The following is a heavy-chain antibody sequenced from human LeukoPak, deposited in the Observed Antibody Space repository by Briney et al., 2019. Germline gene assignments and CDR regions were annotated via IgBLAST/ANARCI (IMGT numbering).Heavy chain of an antibody. CDR2: MNPNSGGT. Sequence: ASVKVSCKASGYTFTSYDINWVRQATGQGLEWMGWMNPNSGGTNYAQKFQGRVTMTRDTSISTAYMELSRLRSDDTAVYYCASGYGDAFDIWGQGTMVTVSS. V-gene: IGHV1-2*02. CDR1: GYTFTSYD. D-gene: IGHD5-18*01. J-gene: IGHJ3*02. CDR3: ASGYGDAFDI.